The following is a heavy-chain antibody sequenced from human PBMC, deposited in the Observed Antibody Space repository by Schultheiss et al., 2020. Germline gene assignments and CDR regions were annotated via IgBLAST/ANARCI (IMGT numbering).Heavy chain of an antibody. CDR3: RGFAVAGTDDY. CDR1: GFTVSSNY. CDR2: IYSGGTT. V-gene: IGHV3-53*05. J-gene: IGHJ4*02. D-gene: IGHD6-19*01. Sequence: GESLKISCAASGFTVSSNYMSWIRQAPGKGLEGVSVIYSGGTTHYADSVKGRFTISRDNSKNTLYLQMNSLRAEDTAVPKLRGFAVAGTDDYWGQGTLVTGSS.